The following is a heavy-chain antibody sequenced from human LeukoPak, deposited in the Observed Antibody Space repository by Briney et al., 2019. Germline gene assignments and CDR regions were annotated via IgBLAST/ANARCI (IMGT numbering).Heavy chain of an antibody. D-gene: IGHD3-10*01. V-gene: IGHV3-9*01. CDR3: AKDVEAFREYYSDY. Sequence: GGSLRLSCAASGFTFDDYAMHWVRQAPGKGLEWVSGISWNSGSIGYADSVKGRFTISRDNAKNSLYLQMNSLRAEDTALYYCAKDVEAFREYYSDYWGQGTLVTVSS. CDR2: ISWNSGSI. J-gene: IGHJ4*02. CDR1: GFTFDDYA.